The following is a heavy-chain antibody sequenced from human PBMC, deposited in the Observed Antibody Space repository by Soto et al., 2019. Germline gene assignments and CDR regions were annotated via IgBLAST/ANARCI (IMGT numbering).Heavy chain of an antibody. CDR1: GYTFTSFD. D-gene: IGHD3-10*01. J-gene: IGHJ5*02. V-gene: IGHV1-8*01. CDR3: ARGPIYGSGSYLSDP. Sequence: GASVKVSCKASGYTFTSFDINWVRQATGQGLEWLGWMNPNSGNTGHAQKFQGRVTMTRNTSIGTAYMELRSLRSEDTAVYYCARGPIYGSGSYLSDPWGQGTLVTVSS. CDR2: MNPNSGNT.